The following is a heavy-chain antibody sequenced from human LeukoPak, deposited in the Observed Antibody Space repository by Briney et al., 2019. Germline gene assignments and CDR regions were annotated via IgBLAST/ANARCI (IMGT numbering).Heavy chain of an antibody. Sequence: PGGSLRLSCAASGFTFSSYAMSRVRQAPGKGLEWVSAISGSGGSTYYADSVKGRFTISRDNSKNTLYLQMNSLRAEDTAVYYCAKDRGSYYVYFDYWGQGTLVTVSS. CDR2: ISGSGGST. J-gene: IGHJ4*02. D-gene: IGHD1-26*01. CDR3: AKDRGSYYVYFDY. V-gene: IGHV3-23*01. CDR1: GFTFSSYA.